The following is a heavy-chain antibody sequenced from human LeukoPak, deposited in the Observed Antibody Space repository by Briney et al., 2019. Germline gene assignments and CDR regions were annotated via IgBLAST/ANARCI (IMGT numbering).Heavy chain of an antibody. V-gene: IGHV1-18*01. CDR1: GYIFTSNG. J-gene: IGHJ5*02. Sequence: ASVKVSCKASGYIFTSNGINWVRQAPGQGLEWMGWISAYNGNTNYAQKLQGRVTMTTDTSTSTAYMELRSLGSDDTAVYYCARTRDIVVVPAARNWFDPWGQGTLVTVSS. CDR2: ISAYNGNT. D-gene: IGHD2-2*01. CDR3: ARTRDIVVVPAARNWFDP.